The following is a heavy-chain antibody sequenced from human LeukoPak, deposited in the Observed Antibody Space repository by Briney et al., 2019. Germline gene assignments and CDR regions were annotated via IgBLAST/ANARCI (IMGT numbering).Heavy chain of an antibody. V-gene: IGHV3-72*01. CDR1: GFTFSDHY. Sequence: GGSLRLSCAASGFTFSDHYMDWVRQAPGKGLEWVGRSRNKANSYTTEYAASVKGRFTISSDDSKNSLYLQMNSLKTEDTAVYYCARGISDWGQGTLVTVSS. CDR3: ARGISD. CDR2: SRNKANSYTT. J-gene: IGHJ4*02.